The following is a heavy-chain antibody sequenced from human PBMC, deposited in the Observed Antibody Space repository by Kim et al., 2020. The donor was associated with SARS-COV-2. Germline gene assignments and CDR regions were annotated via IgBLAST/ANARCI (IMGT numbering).Heavy chain of an antibody. D-gene: IGHD4-17*01. CDR1: GFTFSSYS. Sequence: GGSLRLSCAASGFTFSSYSMNWVRQAPGKGLEWVSSISSSSSYIYYADSVKGRFTISRDNAKNSLYLQMNSLRAEDTAVYYCASPLGGYGELTYGDVWGQGTTVTVSS. V-gene: IGHV3-21*01. CDR2: ISSSSSYI. CDR3: ASPLGGYGELTYGDV. J-gene: IGHJ6*02.